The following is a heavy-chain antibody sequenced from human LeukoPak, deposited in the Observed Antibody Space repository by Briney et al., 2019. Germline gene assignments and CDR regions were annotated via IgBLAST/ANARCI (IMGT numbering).Heavy chain of an antibody. CDR3: ARDWGYSGYDTPLDY. V-gene: IGHV3-30*04. CDR1: GFTFSSYA. CDR2: ISYDGSNK. J-gene: IGHJ4*02. D-gene: IGHD5-12*01. Sequence: GRSLRLSYAASGFTFSSYAMHWVRQAPGKGLEWVAVISYDGSNKYYADSVKGRFTISRDNSKNTLYLQMNSLRAEDTAVYYCARDWGYSGYDTPLDYWGQGTLVTVSS.